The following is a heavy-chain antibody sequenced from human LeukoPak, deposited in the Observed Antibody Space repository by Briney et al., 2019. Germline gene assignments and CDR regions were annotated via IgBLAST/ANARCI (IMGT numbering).Heavy chain of an antibody. CDR1: GFTFDDYA. CDR2: ISWNSGSI. V-gene: IGHV3-9*01. CDR3: AKESSGSSWSLYYYYGMDV. Sequence: GGSLRLSCAASGFTFDDYAMHWVWQAPGKGLEWVSGISWNSGSIGYADSVKGRFTISRDNAKNSLYLQMNSLRAEDTALYYCAKESSGSSWSLYYYYGMDVWGQGTTVTVSS. D-gene: IGHD6-13*01. J-gene: IGHJ6*02.